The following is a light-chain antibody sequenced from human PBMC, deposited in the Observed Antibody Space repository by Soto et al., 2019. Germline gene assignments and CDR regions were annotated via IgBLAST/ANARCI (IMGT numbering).Light chain of an antibody. J-gene: IGKJ2*01. CDR3: QQYNNWPPYT. CDR2: GAS. CDR1: QSVRRDY. V-gene: IGKV3-15*01. Sequence: EIVLTQSPGTLSLSPGETATLSCRASQSVRRDYLAWYQQKPGQAPRLLIYGASTRATVIPARFSGSGSGTEFTLTISSLQSEDFAVYYCQQYNNWPPYTFGQGTKLEIK.